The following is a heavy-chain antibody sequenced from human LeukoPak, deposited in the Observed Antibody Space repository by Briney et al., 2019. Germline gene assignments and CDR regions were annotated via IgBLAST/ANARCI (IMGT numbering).Heavy chain of an antibody. D-gene: IGHD6-13*01. CDR1: GFTFSSYA. CDR2: ISYDGSKK. V-gene: IGHV3-30*04. Sequence: GGSLRLSCAASGFTFSSYAMHWVRQAPGKGLEWVAVISYDGSKKYYADSVKGRFTISRDNSKNTLYLQMNSLRAEDTAVYYCARAGEIAAAGTRMSYYYYMDVWGKGTTVTVSS. CDR3: ARAGEIAAAGTRMSYYYYMDV. J-gene: IGHJ6*03.